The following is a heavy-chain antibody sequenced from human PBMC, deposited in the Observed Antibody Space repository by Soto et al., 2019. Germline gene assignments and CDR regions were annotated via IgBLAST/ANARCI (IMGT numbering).Heavy chain of an antibody. CDR1: GFTFSSYS. D-gene: IGHD3-10*01. J-gene: IGHJ3*02. CDR2: ISSSSSYI. V-gene: IGHV3-21*01. CDR3: ARDQVGELFGATDAFDI. Sequence: PGGSLRLSCAASGFTFSSYSMNWVRQAPGKGLEWVSSISSSSSYIYYADSVKGRFTISRDNAKNSLYLQMNSLRAEDTAVYYCARDQVGELFGATDAFDIWGQGTMVTVSS.